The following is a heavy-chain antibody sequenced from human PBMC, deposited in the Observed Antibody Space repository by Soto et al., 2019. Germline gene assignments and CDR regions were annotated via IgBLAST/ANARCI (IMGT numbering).Heavy chain of an antibody. CDR2: IYYSGST. V-gene: IGHV4-31*03. CDR1: GGSISSGGYY. J-gene: IGHJ5*02. D-gene: IGHD2-2*01. CDR3: ARGVVVPAAYAPLFDP. Sequence: QVQLQESGPGLVKPSQTLSLTCTVSGGSISSGGYYWSWIRQHPGKGLEWIGYIYYSGSTYYNPSLQSRVTISVDTSKNQFSLKLSSVTAADTAVYYCARGVVVPAAYAPLFDPWGQGTLVTVSS.